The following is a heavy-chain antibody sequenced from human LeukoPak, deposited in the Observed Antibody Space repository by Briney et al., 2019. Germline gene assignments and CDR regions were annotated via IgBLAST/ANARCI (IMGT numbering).Heavy chain of an antibody. D-gene: IGHD3-10*01. J-gene: IGHJ4*02. CDR2: ISADSATT. CDR3: ARKSASGNYPLDY. V-gene: IGHV3-23*01. CDR1: GFNFGSYS. Sequence: GGSLRLSCAASGFNFGSYSMTWVRQAPGKGLEWVSVISADSATTFYADSVKGRFTISRDNAKNTVFLQMSSLRTEDTALYYCARKSASGNYPLDYWGQGTLVTVSS.